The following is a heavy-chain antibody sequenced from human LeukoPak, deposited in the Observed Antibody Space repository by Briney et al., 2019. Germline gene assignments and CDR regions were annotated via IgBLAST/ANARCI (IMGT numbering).Heavy chain of an antibody. CDR3: ARVGSGGTREDTFDI. CDR1: GFTFSSYS. CDR2: IGSSVVHM. D-gene: IGHD1-26*01. Sequence: GGSLRVSCAASGFTFSSYSMNWVRQTPGKGLDWVSSIGSSVVHMYYADSVKGRFTISRDNAKNSLYLQMNSLRAEDTAVYYCARVGSGGTREDTFDIWGQGTMVTLSS. J-gene: IGHJ3*02. V-gene: IGHV3-21*01.